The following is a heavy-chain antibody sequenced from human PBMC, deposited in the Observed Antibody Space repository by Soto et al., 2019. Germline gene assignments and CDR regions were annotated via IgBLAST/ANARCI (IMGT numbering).Heavy chain of an antibody. CDR3: VRGGNVAGAFDI. Sequence: QVQLVESGGGVVQPGRSLRLSCAASGFTFSHYGMHWVGQAPGKGLEWVAVIWDDGIKKFYPDSVRGRFTISRDNSENTLFLQMNSLTAEDTAIYYCVRGGNVAGAFDIWGQGTMVTVSS. CDR2: IWDDGIKK. CDR1: GFTFSHYG. J-gene: IGHJ3*02. D-gene: IGHD3-16*01. V-gene: IGHV3-33*01.